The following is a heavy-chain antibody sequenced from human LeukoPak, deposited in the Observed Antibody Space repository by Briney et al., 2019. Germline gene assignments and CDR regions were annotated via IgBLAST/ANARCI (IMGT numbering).Heavy chain of an antibody. D-gene: IGHD3-16*02. CDR2: IYHSGTT. Sequence: SETLSLTCSASGYPASSGFYWGWIRQPPGKGLEWIGSIYHSGTTFYNASLQSRVSISVDTAKKNPSLKLSSLTAADTALYYCARRDYVWGSDRSYFDYWGLGTLVTVSS. V-gene: IGHV4-38-2*01. CDR3: ARRDYVWGSDRSYFDY. CDR1: GYPASSGFY. J-gene: IGHJ4*02.